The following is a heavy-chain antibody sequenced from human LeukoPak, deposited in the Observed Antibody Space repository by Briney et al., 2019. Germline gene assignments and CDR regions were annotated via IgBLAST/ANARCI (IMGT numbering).Heavy chain of an antibody. J-gene: IGHJ4*02. V-gene: IGHV5-51*01. Sequence: GESLKISFKGSGYSFTSYWIGWVRPMPGKGLEWMGIIYPGDSDTRYSPSFQGQVTISADKSISTAYLQWSSLKASDTAMYYCARLYYYYDSSGYYFHPIDHWGQGTLVTVSS. CDR1: GYSFTSYW. CDR2: IYPGDSDT. CDR3: ARLYYYYDSSGYYFHPIDH. D-gene: IGHD3-22*01.